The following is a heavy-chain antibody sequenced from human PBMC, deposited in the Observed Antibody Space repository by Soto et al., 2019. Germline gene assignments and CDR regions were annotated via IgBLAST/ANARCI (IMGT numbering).Heavy chain of an antibody. CDR1: GFTFSSYG. CDR3: ARVKSGYYSGWFDP. CDR2: IWYDGSNK. V-gene: IGHV3-33*01. Sequence: QVQLVESGGGVVQPGRSLRLSCAASGFTFSSYGMHWVRQAPGKGLEWVAVIWYDGSNKYYADSVKGRFTISRDNSKNTLYLQMNSLRAEDTAVYYCARVKSGYYSGWFDPWGQGTLVTVSS. J-gene: IGHJ5*02. D-gene: IGHD3-22*01.